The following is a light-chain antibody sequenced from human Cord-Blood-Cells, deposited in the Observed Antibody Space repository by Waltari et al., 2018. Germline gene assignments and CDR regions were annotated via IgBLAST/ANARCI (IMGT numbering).Light chain of an antibody. Sequence: QSALTQPRSVSGSLAQSVTISCTGTSSDVGGYNYVPWYQQHPGNAPKLMIYDVSKRPSGVPDRFSGSKSGNTASLTISGLQAEDEADYYCCSYAGSYTLVFGGGTKLTVL. CDR1: SSDVGGYNY. J-gene: IGLJ2*01. CDR3: CSYAGSYTLV. V-gene: IGLV2-11*01. CDR2: DVS.